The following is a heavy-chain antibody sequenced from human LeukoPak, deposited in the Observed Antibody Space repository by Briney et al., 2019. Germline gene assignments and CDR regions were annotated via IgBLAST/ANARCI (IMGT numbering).Heavy chain of an antibody. J-gene: IGHJ4*02. V-gene: IGHV3-30-3*01. D-gene: IGHD3-22*01. CDR2: ISYDGSNK. CDR1: GFTFSSYA. CDR3: ASRDSL. Sequence: PGRSLRLSRAASGFTFSSYAMHWVRQAPGKGLEWVAVISYDGSNKYYADSVKGRFTISRDNSKNTLYLQMNSLRAEDTAVYYCASRDSLWGQGTLVTVSS.